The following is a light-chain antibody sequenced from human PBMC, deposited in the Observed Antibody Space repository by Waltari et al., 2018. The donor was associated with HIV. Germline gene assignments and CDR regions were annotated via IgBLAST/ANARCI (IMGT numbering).Light chain of an antibody. CDR2: EVS. CDR1: SGDVGGSKY. J-gene: IGLJ3*02. V-gene: IGLV2-8*01. Sequence: QSALTQPPSASGSPGQSVTISCTGTSGDVGGSKYVSWYQPFPGKAPKVLISEVSKRPSGVPARFSGSKSGNTASLTVSGLQAEDEADYYCSSYAGNNKWVFGGGTKLTVL. CDR3: SSYAGNNKWV.